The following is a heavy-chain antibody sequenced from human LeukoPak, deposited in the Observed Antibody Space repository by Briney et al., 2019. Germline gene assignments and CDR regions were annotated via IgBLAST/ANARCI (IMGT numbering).Heavy chain of an antibody. CDR1: GGSISSYY. CDR2: IYTSGTT. V-gene: IGHV4-4*07. D-gene: IGHD1-1*01. J-gene: IGHJ4*02. CDR3: ARVYTANGPGGY. Sequence: KPSETPSLTCTVSGGSISSYYLSWIRQPAGKGLEWIGRIYTSGTTNYNPSLHSRVTMSVETSKNQFSLKLSSVTAADTAVYYCARVYTANGPGGYWGQGTLVTVSS.